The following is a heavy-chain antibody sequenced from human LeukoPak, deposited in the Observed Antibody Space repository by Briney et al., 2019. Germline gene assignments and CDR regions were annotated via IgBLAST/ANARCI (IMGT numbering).Heavy chain of an antibody. V-gene: IGHV3-23*01. Sequence: PGGSLRLSCAASGFTFSSYSMNWVRQAPGKGLEWVSAISGSGGSTYYADSVKGRFTISRDNSKNTLYLQMNSLRAEDTAVYYCAKDQKWLATLNWFDPWGQGTLVTVSS. D-gene: IGHD6-19*01. CDR1: GFTFSSYS. J-gene: IGHJ5*02. CDR3: AKDQKWLATLNWFDP. CDR2: ISGSGGST.